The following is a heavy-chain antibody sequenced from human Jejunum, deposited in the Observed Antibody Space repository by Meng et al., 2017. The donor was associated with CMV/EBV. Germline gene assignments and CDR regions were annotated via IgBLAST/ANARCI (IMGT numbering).Heavy chain of an antibody. D-gene: IGHD2-8*02. J-gene: IGHJ4*02. Sequence: GGSFSDPSWSSVRPPPGRGLEWIAESDYSGRTMYAPSLKSRITTSVDTSKNQFSLKLTSVTAADTVEYFCARGDCTGGYCFFDDWGQGTLVTVSS. CDR2: SDYSGRT. CDR1: GGSFSDPS. V-gene: IGHV4-34*01. CDR3: ARGDCTGGYCFFDD.